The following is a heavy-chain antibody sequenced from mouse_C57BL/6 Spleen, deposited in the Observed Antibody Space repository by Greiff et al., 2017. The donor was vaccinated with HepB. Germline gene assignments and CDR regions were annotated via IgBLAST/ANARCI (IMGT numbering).Heavy chain of an antibody. V-gene: IGHV1-42*01. Sequence: VQLQQSGPELVKPGASVKISCKASGYSFTGYYMNWVKQSPEKSLEWIGEINPSTGGTTYNQKFKAKATLTVDKSSSTAYMQLKSLTSEDSAVYYCARSHYGYDWFAYWGQGTLVTVSA. CDR1: GYSFTGYY. J-gene: IGHJ3*01. CDR2: INPSTGGT. D-gene: IGHD2-2*01. CDR3: ARSHYGYDWFAY.